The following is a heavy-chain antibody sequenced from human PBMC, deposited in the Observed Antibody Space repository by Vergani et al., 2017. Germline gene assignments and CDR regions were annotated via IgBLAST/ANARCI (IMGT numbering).Heavy chain of an antibody. J-gene: IGHJ4*02. Sequence: QVQLVQSGDEVKKPGASVKVPCQSSGIPFTSQTFSWVRQAPGQGLEWLGWISAFNGNTVSAQRLQGRVTLTRDTSTSTTYVEVRGLRSDDTAVYYCARNLRINMVRGAPPLGDWGQGTLVTVSS. V-gene: IGHV1-18*01. D-gene: IGHD3-10*01. CDR3: ARNLRINMVRGAPPLGD. CDR2: ISAFNGNT. CDR1: GIPFTSQT.